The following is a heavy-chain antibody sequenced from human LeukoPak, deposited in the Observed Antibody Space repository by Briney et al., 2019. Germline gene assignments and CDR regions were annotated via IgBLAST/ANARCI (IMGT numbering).Heavy chain of an antibody. J-gene: IGHJ4*02. CDR2: ISGSGGST. CDR1: GFTFSSYA. Sequence: GGSLRLSCAPSGFTFSSYAMCWVRQAPGKGLEWVSCISGSGGSTYYADSVKGRFTISRDNAKNSLYLQMNSLRAEDTALYYCAKDRSRDFWSGYWYYFDYWGQGTLVTVSS. V-gene: IGHV3-23*01. D-gene: IGHD3-3*01. CDR3: AKDRSRDFWSGYWYYFDY.